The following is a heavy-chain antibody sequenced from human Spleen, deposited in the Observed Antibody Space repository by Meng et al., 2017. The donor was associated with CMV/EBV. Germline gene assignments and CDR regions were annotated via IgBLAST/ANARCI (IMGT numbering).Heavy chain of an antibody. CDR2: IYSGGRT. D-gene: IGHD3-10*01. CDR1: GFTVSSYY. Sequence: GGSLRLSCAASGFTVSSYYMSWVRQAPGKGLEWVSVIYSGGRTYYADSVKGRFTISRENSKNTVYLQMNSLRAEDTAVYYCARGIGAGICLAVWGQGTTVTVSS. V-gene: IGHV3-53*01. CDR3: ARGIGAGICLAV. J-gene: IGHJ6*02.